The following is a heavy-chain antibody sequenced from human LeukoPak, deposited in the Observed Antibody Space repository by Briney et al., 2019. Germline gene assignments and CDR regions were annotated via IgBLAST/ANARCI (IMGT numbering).Heavy chain of an antibody. D-gene: IGHD3-22*01. V-gene: IGHV3-53*01. Sequence: PGGSLRLSCAASGFIVSANYMSWVRQAPGKGLEWVSIVHSGGSTYYADSVKGRFTISRDNSKNTLYLQMNSLRAEDTAVYFCARDSTMGGYCYDGWGQGTLVTVSS. CDR3: ARDSTMGGYCYDG. CDR1: GFIVSANY. CDR2: VHSGGST. J-gene: IGHJ4*02.